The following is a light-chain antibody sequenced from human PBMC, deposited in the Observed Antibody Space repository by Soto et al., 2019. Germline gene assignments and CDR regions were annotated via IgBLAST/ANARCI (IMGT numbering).Light chain of an antibody. Sequence: QSVLTQPPSVSGAPGQRVIISCTGSSSNIGADYAVHWYQHLPGTAPKLLITDDTSRPSGVPDRFSGSKSGASASLAITGLQAEDEAHYYCNSYAGTSNVFGTGTKLTVL. CDR2: DDT. V-gene: IGLV1-40*01. CDR1: SSNIGADYA. CDR3: NSYAGTSNV. J-gene: IGLJ1*01.